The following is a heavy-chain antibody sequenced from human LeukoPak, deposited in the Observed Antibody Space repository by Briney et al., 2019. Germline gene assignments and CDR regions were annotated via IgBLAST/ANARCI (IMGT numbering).Heavy chain of an antibody. D-gene: IGHD3-3*01. CDR1: GYTFTGYY. J-gene: IGHJ4*02. CDR2: INPNSGGT. Sequence: ASVKVSCKASGYTFTGYYMHWVRQAPGQGLEWMGWINPNSGGTNYAQKFQGRVTMTRDTFISTAYMELSRLRSDDTAVYYCARNYDFWSGYYIGGFDYWGQGTLVTVSS. CDR3: ARNYDFWSGYYIGGFDY. V-gene: IGHV1-2*02.